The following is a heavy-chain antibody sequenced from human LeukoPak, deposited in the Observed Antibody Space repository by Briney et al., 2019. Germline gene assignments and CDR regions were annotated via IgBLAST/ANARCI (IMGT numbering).Heavy chain of an antibody. CDR2: MNPNSGNT. CDR1: GYTFTSYD. D-gene: IGHD2-15*01. CDR3: ASYCGGGSCYSGPFDY. J-gene: IGHJ4*02. Sequence: ASVKVSCKASGYTFTSYDINWVRQATGQGLEWMGWMNPNSGNTGYAQKFQGRVTMTRNTSISTAYMELSSLRSEDTAVYYCASYCGGGSCYSGPFDYWGQGTLVTVSS. V-gene: IGHV1-8*01.